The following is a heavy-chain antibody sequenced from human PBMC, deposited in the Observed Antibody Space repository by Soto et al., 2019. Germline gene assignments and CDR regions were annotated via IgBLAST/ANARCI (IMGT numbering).Heavy chain of an antibody. D-gene: IGHD3-3*01. J-gene: IGHJ4*02. CDR2: ISYSGST. Sequence: HVQLQESGPGLVKPSQTLSLTCTVSGGSISSGDYYWSWIRQPPGRGLEWIGYISYSGSTYYNPSLKSRLSISVDTSKNQFSLKLTSVTAADTAVYYCAIAHRPTYYGFWSGYSTDYFDNWGQGTLVTVSS. CDR3: AIAHRPTYYGFWSGYSTDYFDN. V-gene: IGHV4-30-4*01. CDR1: GGSISSGDYY.